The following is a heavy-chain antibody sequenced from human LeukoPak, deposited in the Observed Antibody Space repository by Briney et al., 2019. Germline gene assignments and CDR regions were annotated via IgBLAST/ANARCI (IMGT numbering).Heavy chain of an antibody. J-gene: IGHJ4*02. D-gene: IGHD3-10*01. Sequence: PSETLSLTCTVSGGSISSGSYYWSWIRQPAGKGLEWIGRIYTSGSTNYNPFLKSRVTISVDTSKNQFSLKLSSVTAADTAVYYCARDTYYYGSGTYYFNYWGQGTLVTVSS. CDR2: IYTSGST. CDR1: GGSISSGSYY. V-gene: IGHV4-61*02. CDR3: ARDTYYYGSGTYYFNY.